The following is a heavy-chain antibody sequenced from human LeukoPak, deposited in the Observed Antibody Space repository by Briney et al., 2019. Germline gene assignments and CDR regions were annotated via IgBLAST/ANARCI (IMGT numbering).Heavy chain of an antibody. J-gene: IGHJ4*02. D-gene: IGHD1-26*01. Sequence: PSETLSLTCNVSGGSISSVEYYWSWIRQPPGKGLEWIGYIYYSGTTFYNPSLKSRVTISVDTSKNQFSLKLTSVTAADTALYYCARGGGSYYGDFDYWGQGTLVTVSS. CDR2: IYYSGTT. CDR3: ARGGGSYYGDFDY. CDR1: GGSISSVEYY. V-gene: IGHV4-30-4*02.